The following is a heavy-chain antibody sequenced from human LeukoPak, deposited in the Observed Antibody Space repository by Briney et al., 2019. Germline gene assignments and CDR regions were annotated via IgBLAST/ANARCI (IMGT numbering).Heavy chain of an antibody. Sequence: GGSLRLSCAASGFTFSSYGMSWVRQAPGKGLEWVSGISGSGGSTYYADSVKGRFTISRDNSKNTLYLQMNSLRADDTAVYYCAKSWCETICYGIYDWGQGTLVTVS. CDR2: ISGSGGST. CDR3: AKSWCETICYGIYD. V-gene: IGHV3-23*01. CDR1: GFTFSSYG. J-gene: IGHJ4*02. D-gene: IGHD2-2*01.